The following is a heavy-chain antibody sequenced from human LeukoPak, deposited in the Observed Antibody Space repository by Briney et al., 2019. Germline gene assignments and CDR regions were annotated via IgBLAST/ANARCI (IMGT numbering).Heavy chain of an antibody. J-gene: IGHJ4*02. CDR1: GYTFTSYA. CDR3: ASYHLGATGAFVDY. V-gene: IGHV7-4-1*02. CDR2: INTNTGNP. D-gene: IGHD1-26*01. Sequence: ASVKVSCKASGYTFTSYAMNWVRQAPGQGLEWMGWINTNTGNPTYAQGFTGRFVFSLDTSVSTAYLQISSLKAEDTAVYYCASYHLGATGAFVDYWGQGTLVTVSS.